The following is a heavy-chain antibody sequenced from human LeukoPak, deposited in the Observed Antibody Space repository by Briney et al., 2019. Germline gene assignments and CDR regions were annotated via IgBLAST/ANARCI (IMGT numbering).Heavy chain of an antibody. V-gene: IGHV3-23*01. Sequence: GESLKISCAASGFTFSSYAMSWVRQAPGKGLEWVSVISNSGGSTFYADSVKGRFTISRDNSQNTLYLQMNSLRAEDTAVYYCAKRASGSGTSLYYFDYWGQGTLVTVSS. CDR3: AKRASGSGTSLYYFDY. J-gene: IGHJ4*02. CDR1: GFTFSSYA. D-gene: IGHD3-10*01. CDR2: ISNSGGST.